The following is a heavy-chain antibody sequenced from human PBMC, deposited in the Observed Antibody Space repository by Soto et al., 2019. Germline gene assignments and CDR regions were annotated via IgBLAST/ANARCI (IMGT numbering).Heavy chain of an antibody. D-gene: IGHD3-3*01. Sequence: RGESLKISCQATGYMFTAYGIGWVRQMPGKGLEWMGIIYPSDSDTTYHPSMQGHVTVSVDKSVSTAYVHWSSLKASDTATYYCARRGSEYKFGPRALDVWGPGTLVTVSS. CDR1: GYMFTAYG. CDR2: IYPSDSDT. V-gene: IGHV5-51*01. CDR3: ARRGSEYKFGPRALDV. J-gene: IGHJ3*01.